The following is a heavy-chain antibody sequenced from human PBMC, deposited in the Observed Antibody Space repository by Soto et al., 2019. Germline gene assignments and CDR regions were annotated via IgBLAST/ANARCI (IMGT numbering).Heavy chain of an antibody. CDR2: ISYDGSNT. Sequence: GGSLRLSCAASGVTLCSSVMHWVRQAPGKGLEWVAVISYDGSNTYYADSVKGRFTISRDNSKNTLYLQMNSLRAEDTAVYYCARDREYSSSSYFDYSGQGTLVTVSS. CDR3: ARDREYSSSSYFDY. CDR1: GVTLCSSV. V-gene: IGHV3-30*19. D-gene: IGHD6-6*01. J-gene: IGHJ4*02.